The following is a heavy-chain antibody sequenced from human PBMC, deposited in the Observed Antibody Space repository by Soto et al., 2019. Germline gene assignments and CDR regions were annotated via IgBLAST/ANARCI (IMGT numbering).Heavy chain of an antibody. CDR1: GCTFTRYG. V-gene: IGHV1-18*04. Sequence: GASVKFSCKASGCTFTRYGIIWVRQAPGQGLEWMGWISAYNGNTNYAQKLQGRVTMTTDTSTSTAYMELRSLRSDDTAVYYCARGSGDYGDYVLLRWGQGTLVTVSS. D-gene: IGHD4-17*01. J-gene: IGHJ4*02. CDR2: ISAYNGNT. CDR3: ARGSGDYGDYVLLR.